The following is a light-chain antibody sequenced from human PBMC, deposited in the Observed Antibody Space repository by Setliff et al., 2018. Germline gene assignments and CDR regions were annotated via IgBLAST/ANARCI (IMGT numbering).Light chain of an antibody. V-gene: IGLV2-8*01. CDR3: SSYAASYNPYV. CDR1: SSDVGAYNY. Sequence: QSVLTQPPSASGSPGQSLTISCTGTSSDVGAYNYVSWYQQHPGKAPKLMIYEVTKRPSGVPDRFSGSKSGNTASLTVYGLQADDEADYYCSSYAASYNPYVFGTGTKV. J-gene: IGLJ1*01. CDR2: EVT.